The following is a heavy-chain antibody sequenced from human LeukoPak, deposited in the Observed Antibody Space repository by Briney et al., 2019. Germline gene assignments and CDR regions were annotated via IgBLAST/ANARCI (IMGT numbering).Heavy chain of an antibody. D-gene: IGHD4-17*01. CDR3: AKDYDYGDYAVDY. V-gene: IGHV3-30*18. Sequence: GGSLRLSCAASGFTFSTYDMHWLRPAPGKGLEWVAFISYDGSYKYYADSVKGRFTISRDSSKNTLYLQMNSLRAEDTAVYYCAKDYDYGDYAVDYWGQGTLVTVSS. J-gene: IGHJ4*02. CDR2: ISYDGSYK. CDR1: GFTFSTYD.